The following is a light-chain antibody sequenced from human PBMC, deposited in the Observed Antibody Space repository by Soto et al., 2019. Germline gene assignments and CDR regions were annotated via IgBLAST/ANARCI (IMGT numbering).Light chain of an antibody. Sequence: EIGMTQSPATLSVSPGERGTLFSRASQSVSSNLAWYQHKPGQAPRLLIYGASFRATGMPARFSGSGFGTEFTLTISSLQSEDFAVYYCQQYNNWPRTFGQGTKVDI. CDR3: QQYNNWPRT. V-gene: IGKV3-15*01. CDR1: QSVSSN. J-gene: IGKJ1*01. CDR2: GAS.